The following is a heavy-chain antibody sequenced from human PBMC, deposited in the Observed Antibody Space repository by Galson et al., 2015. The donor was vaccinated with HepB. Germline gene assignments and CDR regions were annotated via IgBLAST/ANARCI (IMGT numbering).Heavy chain of an antibody. CDR1: GYTLTELS. CDR3: ATALGYCSGGSCYAPGMDV. J-gene: IGHJ6*02. CDR2: FDPEDGET. Sequence: SVKVSCKVSGYTLTELSMHWVRQAPGKGLEWMGGFDPEDGETIYAQKFQGRVTMTEDTSTDTAYMELSSLRSEDTAVYYCATALGYCSGGSCYAPGMDVWGQGTTVTVSS. V-gene: IGHV1-24*01. D-gene: IGHD2-15*01.